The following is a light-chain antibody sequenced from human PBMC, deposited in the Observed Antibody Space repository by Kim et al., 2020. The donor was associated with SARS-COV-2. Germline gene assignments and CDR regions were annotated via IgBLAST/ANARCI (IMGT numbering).Light chain of an antibody. V-gene: IGLV3-9*01. CDR1: NIGSKN. CDR2: RDS. J-gene: IGLJ3*02. CDR3: QVWDSSTWV. Sequence: VALGQTARITGGGNNIGSKNVHWYQQKPGQAPVLVIYRDSNRPSGIPERFSGSNSGNTATLTISRAQAGDEADYYCQVWDSSTWVFGGGTQLTVL.